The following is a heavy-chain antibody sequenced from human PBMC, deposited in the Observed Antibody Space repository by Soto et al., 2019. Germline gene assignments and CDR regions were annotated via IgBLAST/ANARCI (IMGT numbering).Heavy chain of an antibody. CDR1: GGSISSYY. CDR2: IYYSGST. J-gene: IGHJ3*02. Sequence: QVQLQESGPGLVKPSETLSLTCTVSGGSISSYYWSWIRQPPGKGLEWIGYIYYSGSTNYNPSLKSRVTISVDTSKTQFSLKLSSVTAADTAVYYCAREGDGYTTFDIWGQGTMVTVSS. CDR3: AREGDGYTTFDI. D-gene: IGHD5-12*01. V-gene: IGHV4-59*01.